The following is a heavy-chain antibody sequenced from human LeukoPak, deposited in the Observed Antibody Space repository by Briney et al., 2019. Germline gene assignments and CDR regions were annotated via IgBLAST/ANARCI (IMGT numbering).Heavy chain of an antibody. Sequence: SVKVSCKASGGTFISYAISWVRQAPGQGLEWMGRIIPISGTANYAQKFQGRVTITTDESTSTAYMELSSLRSEDTAVYYCVLTYDSSGYHDYWGQGTLVTVSS. J-gene: IGHJ4*02. CDR1: GGTFISYA. CDR3: VLTYDSSGYHDY. D-gene: IGHD3-22*01. V-gene: IGHV1-69*05. CDR2: IIPISGTA.